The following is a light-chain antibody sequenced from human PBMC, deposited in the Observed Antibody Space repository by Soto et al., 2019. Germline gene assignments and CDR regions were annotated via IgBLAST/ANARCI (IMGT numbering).Light chain of an antibody. CDR2: DAS. Sequence: DIQMTQSPSTLSASVGDRVNITCRASQSISSWLAWYQQKPGKAPKLLIYDASSLESGVPSRFSGSGSGTEFTLTISSRQPDDFATYYCQQYNSYSVTFGQGTKVEIK. CDR3: QQYNSYSVT. V-gene: IGKV1-5*01. CDR1: QSISSW. J-gene: IGKJ1*01.